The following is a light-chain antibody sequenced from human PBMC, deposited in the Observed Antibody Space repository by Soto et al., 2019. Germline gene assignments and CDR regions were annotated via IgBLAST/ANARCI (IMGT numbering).Light chain of an antibody. J-gene: IGKJ2*01. Sequence: EIVFTQSPGTLSLSPGERATLSCRASQSVSSSYLAWYQQKPGQAPRLLIYGASSRATGIPDRFSGSGSGTDFTLTISRLEPEDFAVYYCQQYGSSPPYTFGQGTKVDIK. CDR1: QSVSSSY. CDR2: GAS. CDR3: QQYGSSPPYT. V-gene: IGKV3-20*01.